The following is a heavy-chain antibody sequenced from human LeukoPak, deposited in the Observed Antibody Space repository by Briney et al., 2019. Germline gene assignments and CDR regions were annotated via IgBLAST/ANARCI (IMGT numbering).Heavy chain of an antibody. CDR3: AKGITMIVVVTTVDY. J-gene: IGHJ4*02. D-gene: IGHD3-22*01. Sequence: PGGSLRLSCAASGFTFISYGMSWVRQAPGKGLEWVSSISGIGATTYYADSVKGRFTISRDNSKNMLYLQMNSLRAEDTAVYYCAKGITMIVVVTTVDYWGQGTLVTVSS. V-gene: IGHV3-23*01. CDR2: ISGIGATT. CDR1: GFTFISYG.